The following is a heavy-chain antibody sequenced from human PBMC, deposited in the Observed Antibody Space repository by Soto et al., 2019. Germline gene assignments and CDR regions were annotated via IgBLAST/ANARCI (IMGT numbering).Heavy chain of an antibody. CDR1: GFTFSSYS. V-gene: IGHV3-21*01. D-gene: IGHD5-18*01. Sequence: PGGSLRLSCAASGFTFSSYSMNWVRQAPGKGLEWVSSISSSSSYIYYADSVKGRFTISRDNAKNSLYLQMNSLRAEDTAVYYCARDGYSYGYLATNDYWGQGTLVTVSS. J-gene: IGHJ4*02. CDR2: ISSSSSYI. CDR3: ARDGYSYGYLATNDY.